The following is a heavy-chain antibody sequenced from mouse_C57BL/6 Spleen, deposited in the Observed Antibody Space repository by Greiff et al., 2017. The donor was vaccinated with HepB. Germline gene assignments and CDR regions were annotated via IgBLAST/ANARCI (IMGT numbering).Heavy chain of an antibody. CDR1: GYTFTSYW. J-gene: IGHJ4*01. Sequence: QVQLQQPGAELVRPGSSVKLSCKASGYTFTSYWMHWVKQRPIQGLEWIGNIDPSDSETHYNQKFKDKATLTVDKSSSTAYMQLSSLTSEDSAVYYCARGGTTVVAQYYYAMDYWGQGTSVTVSS. CDR2: IDPSDSET. V-gene: IGHV1-52*01. D-gene: IGHD1-1*01. CDR3: ARGGTTVVAQYYYAMDY.